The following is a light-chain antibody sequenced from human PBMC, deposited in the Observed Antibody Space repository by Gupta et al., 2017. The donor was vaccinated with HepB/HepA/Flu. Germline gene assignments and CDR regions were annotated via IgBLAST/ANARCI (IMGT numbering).Light chain of an antibody. CDR1: QNVLHSSNNKNY. CDR2: WAS. V-gene: IGKV4-1*01. J-gene: IGKJ4*01. CDR3: QQYYSNPVT. Sequence: DIVMTQSPDSLAVYLGERATINCKSSQNVLHSSNNKNYLAWYQQKPGQPPKLLIYWASTRESGVPDRFSCGGSGTDFSLTISSLQAEDVAVYYCQQYYSNPVTFGGGTKVEIK.